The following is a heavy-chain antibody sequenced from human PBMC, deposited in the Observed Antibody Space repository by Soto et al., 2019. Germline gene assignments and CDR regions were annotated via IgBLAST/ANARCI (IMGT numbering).Heavy chain of an antibody. CDR2: ISGSGGST. CDR1: GVTFSSYA. Sequence: GGSLRLSCAASGVTFSSYAISWVLRAPGKGLEWVSAISGSGGSTYYADSVKGRFTISRDNSKNTLYLQMNSLRAEDTVVYYCEKDLYSGGSPGLDYWGQGTLVTVSS. J-gene: IGHJ4*02. CDR3: EKDLYSGGSPGLDY. D-gene: IGHD2-15*01. V-gene: IGHV3-23*01.